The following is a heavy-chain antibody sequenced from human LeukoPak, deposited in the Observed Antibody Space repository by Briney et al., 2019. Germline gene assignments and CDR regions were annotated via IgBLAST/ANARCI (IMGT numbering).Heavy chain of an antibody. Sequence: EASVKVSCKASGYTFTSYGISWVRQAPGQGLEWMGWISAYNGDTNYAQKLQGRVTMTTDTSTSTAYMELRSLRSDDTAVYYCARLTIFGVFDYYYMDVWGKGTTVTVSS. J-gene: IGHJ6*03. D-gene: IGHD3-3*01. CDR2: ISAYNGDT. CDR1: GYTFTSYG. CDR3: ARLTIFGVFDYYYMDV. V-gene: IGHV1-18*01.